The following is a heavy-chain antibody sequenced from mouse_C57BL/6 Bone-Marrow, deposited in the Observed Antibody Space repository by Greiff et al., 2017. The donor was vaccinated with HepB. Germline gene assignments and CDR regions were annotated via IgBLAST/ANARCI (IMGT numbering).Heavy chain of an antibody. Sequence: EVNVVESGGGLVQPKGSLKLSCAASGFTFNTYAMHWVRQAPGKGLEWVARIRSKSSNYATYYADSVKDRFTISRDDSQSMLYLQMNNLKTEDTAMYYCVREGRLLRYFDVWGTGTTVTVSS. D-gene: IGHD1-1*01. CDR1: GFTFNTYA. CDR2: IRSKSSNYAT. CDR3: VREGRLLRYFDV. J-gene: IGHJ1*03. V-gene: IGHV10-3*01.